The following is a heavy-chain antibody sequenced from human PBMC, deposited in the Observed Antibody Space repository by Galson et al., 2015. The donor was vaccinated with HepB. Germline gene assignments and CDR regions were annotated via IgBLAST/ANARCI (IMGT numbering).Heavy chain of an antibody. D-gene: IGHD5-12*01. Sequence: SLRLSCAASGFTFSDYYMSWIRQAPGKGLEWVSYISSSGSTIYYADSVKGRFTISRDNAKNSLYLQMNSLRAEDTAVYYCARDRSGYDGEEYNWFDPWGQGTLVTVSS. CDR2: ISSSGSTI. CDR1: GFTFSDYY. CDR3: ARDRSGYDGEEYNWFDP. V-gene: IGHV3-11*01. J-gene: IGHJ5*02.